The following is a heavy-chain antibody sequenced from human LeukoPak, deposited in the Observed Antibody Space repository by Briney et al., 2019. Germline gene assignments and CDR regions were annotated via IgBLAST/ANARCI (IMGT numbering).Heavy chain of an antibody. D-gene: IGHD2-2*01. CDR3: ARADIVVVPAAMWNGMDV. CDR2: MNPNSGNT. CDR1: GYTFTSYD. V-gene: IGHV1-8*01. J-gene: IGHJ6*02. Sequence: ASVKVSCKASGYTFTSYDINWVRQATGQGLEWMGWMNPNSGNTGYAQKFQGRVTMTRNTSISTAYMELSSLRSEDTAVYYCARADIVVVPAAMWNGMDVWGQGTTVTVSS.